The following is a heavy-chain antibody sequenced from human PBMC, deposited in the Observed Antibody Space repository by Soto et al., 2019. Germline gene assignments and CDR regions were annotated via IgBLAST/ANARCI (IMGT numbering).Heavy chain of an antibody. Sequence: QVQLQQWGAGLLKPSETLSLTCAVYGGSLSDYYWSWIRQPPGKGLEWIGEINHSGNTNYNLSLKSRVTISAGTSKNQFSLKLSSVTAADTAVYYCARGRGYSSGRTFDFWGQGTLVTVSS. CDR2: INHSGNT. CDR1: GGSLSDYY. V-gene: IGHV4-34*01. D-gene: IGHD5-18*01. CDR3: ARGRGYSSGRTFDF. J-gene: IGHJ4*02.